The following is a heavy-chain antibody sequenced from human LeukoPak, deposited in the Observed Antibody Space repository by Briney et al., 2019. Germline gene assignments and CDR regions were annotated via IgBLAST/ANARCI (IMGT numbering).Heavy chain of an antibody. CDR1: GDSVSSGSYS. CDR2: IFYRGST. V-gene: IGHV4-61*01. J-gene: IGHJ6*02. CDR3: AGARNYYYYLDV. D-gene: IGHD1-14*01. Sequence: PSETLSLTCTVSGDSVSSGSYSWSWIRQPPGKGLEWIGYIFYRGSTSYNPSLKSRLAISADSSKNQFSLRLSSVTAADTAVYYCAGARNYYYYLDVWGQGTTVTVSS.